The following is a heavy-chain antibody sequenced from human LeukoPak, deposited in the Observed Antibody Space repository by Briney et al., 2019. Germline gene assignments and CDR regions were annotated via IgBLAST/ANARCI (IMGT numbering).Heavy chain of an antibody. D-gene: IGHD6-13*01. Sequence: GESLKISCKGSGYTFSNHWIGWVRQMPGKGLEWMGIIYPGDSDTRYSPSFQGQVTISADKSISTAYLQWSSLKASDTAMYYCARVGSSWPIDAFDIWGQGTMVTVSS. CDR2: IYPGDSDT. J-gene: IGHJ3*02. CDR1: GYTFSNHW. CDR3: ARVGSSWPIDAFDI. V-gene: IGHV5-51*01.